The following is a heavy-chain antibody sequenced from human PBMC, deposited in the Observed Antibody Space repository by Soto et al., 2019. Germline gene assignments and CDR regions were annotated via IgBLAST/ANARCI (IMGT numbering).Heavy chain of an antibody. CDR1: GGSISGSSW. CDR3: ARDPGRAVALD. D-gene: IGHD6-19*01. J-gene: IGHJ4*02. V-gene: IGHV4-4*02. Sequence: QVQLQESGPGLVKPWGTLSLTCAVSGGSISGSSWWSWIRQSPGKGLEWIGEIYHSGNTNYNPSLKSRVSISVDTSMNHFSLEIYSVTASDTAIYYCARDPGRAVALDWGEGTLVTVSS. CDR2: IYHSGNT.